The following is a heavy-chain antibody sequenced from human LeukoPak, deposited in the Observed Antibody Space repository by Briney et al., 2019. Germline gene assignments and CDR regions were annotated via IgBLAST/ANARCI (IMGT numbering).Heavy chain of an antibody. J-gene: IGHJ6*02. CDR1: GYTFICYY. CDR3: ARGGSPYDILTSYYYYYGMDV. Sequence: ASVRVSCKASGYTFICYYMHWVRQAPGQGLEWMGWINPNSGGTNYAQKFQGRVTMTRDTSISTAYMELSRLRSDDTAVYYCARGGSPYDILTSYYYYYGMDVWGQGTTVTVSS. D-gene: IGHD3-9*01. V-gene: IGHV1-2*02. CDR2: INPNSGGT.